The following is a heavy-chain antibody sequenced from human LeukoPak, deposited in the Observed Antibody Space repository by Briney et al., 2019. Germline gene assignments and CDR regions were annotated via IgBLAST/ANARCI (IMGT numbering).Heavy chain of an antibody. J-gene: IGHJ4*02. Sequence: SETLSLTCTVSGGSISNYYWSWIRQPPGKGLEWIGSIYHSGSTYYNPSLKSRVTISVDTSKNQFSLKLSSVTAADTAVYYCARDSYYGSGSYYDRDYYFDYWGQGTLVTVSS. V-gene: IGHV4-38-2*02. CDR2: IYHSGST. D-gene: IGHD3-10*01. CDR1: GGSISNYY. CDR3: ARDSYYGSGSYYDRDYYFDY.